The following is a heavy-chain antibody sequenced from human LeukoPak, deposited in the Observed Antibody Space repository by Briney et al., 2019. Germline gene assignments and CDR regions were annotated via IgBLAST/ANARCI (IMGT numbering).Heavy chain of an antibody. CDR1: GYTFTGYY. J-gene: IGHJ4*02. Sequence: ASVKVSCKASGYTFTGYYMHWVRQAPGQGLEWMGWINPNSGGTNYAQKFQGWVTMTRDTSISTAYMELSRLRSDDTAVYYCARGLYVAGEEFYYCGQGTLVTVSS. V-gene: IGHV1-2*04. CDR3: ARGLYVAGEEFYY. D-gene: IGHD6-19*01. CDR2: INPNSGGT.